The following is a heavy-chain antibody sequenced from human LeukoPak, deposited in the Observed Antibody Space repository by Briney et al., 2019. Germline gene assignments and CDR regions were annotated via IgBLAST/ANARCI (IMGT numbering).Heavy chain of an antibody. CDR2: IYYSGST. D-gene: IGHD6-19*01. V-gene: IGHV4-59*01. J-gene: IGHJ4*02. CDR1: GGSIRSYY. Sequence: SETLSLTCTVSGGSIRSYYWSWIRQPPGKGLEWIGYIYYSGSTNYNPSLKSRVTISVDTSKNQFSLKVSSVTAVDTAVYYCARGGSGWLFDYWGQGNLGTVSS. CDR3: ARGGSGWLFDY.